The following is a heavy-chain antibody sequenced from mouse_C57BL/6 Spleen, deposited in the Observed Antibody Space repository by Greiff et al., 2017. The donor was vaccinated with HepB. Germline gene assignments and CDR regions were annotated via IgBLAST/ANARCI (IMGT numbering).Heavy chain of an antibody. D-gene: IGHD1-1*01. CDR3: ARGTTTVSYYFDY. CDR2: INPNNGGT. CDR1: GYTFTDYY. J-gene: IGHJ2*01. V-gene: IGHV1-26*01. Sequence: EVQLQQSGPELVKPGASVKISCKASGYTFTDYYMNWVKQSHGKSLAWIGDINPNNGGTSYNQKFKGKATLTVDKSSSTAYMELRSLTSEVSAVYYCARGTTTVSYYFDYWGQGTTLTVSS.